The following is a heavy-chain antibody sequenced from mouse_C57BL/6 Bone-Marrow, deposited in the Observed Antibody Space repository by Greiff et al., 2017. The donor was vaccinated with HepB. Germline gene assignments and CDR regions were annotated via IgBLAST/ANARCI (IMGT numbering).Heavy chain of an antibody. CDR3: TRTGIFYGSSSFEG. D-gene: IGHD1-1*01. Sequence: LQESGAELVRPGASVTLSCKASGYTFTDYEMHWVKQTPVHGLEWIGAIDPETGGTAYNQKFKGKAILTADKSSSTAYMELRSLTSEDSAVYYCTRTGIFYGSSSFEGWGQGTTLTVSS. J-gene: IGHJ2*01. V-gene: IGHV1-15*01. CDR1: GYTFTDYE. CDR2: IDPETGGT.